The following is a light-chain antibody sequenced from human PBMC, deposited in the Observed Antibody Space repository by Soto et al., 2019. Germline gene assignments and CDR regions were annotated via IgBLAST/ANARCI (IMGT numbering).Light chain of an antibody. CDR2: DAS. CDR1: QSVRSS. J-gene: IGKJ4*01. V-gene: IGKV3-11*01. Sequence: EFVLTQSPATLSLSPGERATLSCRASQSVRSSLAWYQQKPGQAPRLLIYDASNGATGIPARFSGSVSGTDFTLTISSLEPEDFAVYYCQQRSSWLLTFGGGTKVEIK. CDR3: QQRSSWLLT.